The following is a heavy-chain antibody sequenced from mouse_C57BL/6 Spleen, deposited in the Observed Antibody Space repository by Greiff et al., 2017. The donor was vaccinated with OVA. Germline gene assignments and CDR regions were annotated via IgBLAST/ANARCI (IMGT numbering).Heavy chain of an antibody. CDR1: GYSFTDYN. D-gene: IGHD2-4*01. CDR2: INPNYGTT. J-gene: IGHJ1*03. V-gene: IGHV1-39*01. Sequence: QLKQSGPELVKPGASVKISCKASGYSFTDYNMNWVKQSNGKSLEWIGVINPNYGTTSYNQKFKGKATLTVDQSSSTAYMQLNSLTSEDSAVYYCARPYDYDGDWYFDVWGTGTTVTVSS. CDR3: ARPYDYDGDWYFDV.